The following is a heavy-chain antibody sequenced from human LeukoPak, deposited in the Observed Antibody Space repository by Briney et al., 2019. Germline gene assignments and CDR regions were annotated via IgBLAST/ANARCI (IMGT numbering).Heavy chain of an antibody. V-gene: IGHV4-39*01. CDR1: GGSISSSSYY. D-gene: IGHD3-22*01. CDR3: AADSGGYYYFDQ. CDR2: LYYSGST. J-gene: IGHJ4*02. Sequence: SETLSLTCTVSGGSISSSSYYWVWIRQPPGKGLEWIGSLYYSGSTYYNPSLKGRLNISADTSKSQFSLQLTSATAADTAVYFCAADSGGYYYFDQWGQGTLVTVSS.